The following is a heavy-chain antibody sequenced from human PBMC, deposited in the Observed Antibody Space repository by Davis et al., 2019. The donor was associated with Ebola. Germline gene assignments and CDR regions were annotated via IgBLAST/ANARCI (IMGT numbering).Heavy chain of an antibody. V-gene: IGHV4-4*02. CDR2: IYHSGST. CDR1: GGSISSSNW. Sequence: PGGSLRLSCAVSGGSISSSNWWSWVRQPPGKGLEWIGEIYHSGSTNYNPSLKSRVTISVDKSKNQFSLKLSSVTAADTAVYYCARRYGDYGSFDYWGQGTLVTVSS. CDR3: ARRYGDYGSFDY. D-gene: IGHD4-17*01. J-gene: IGHJ4*02.